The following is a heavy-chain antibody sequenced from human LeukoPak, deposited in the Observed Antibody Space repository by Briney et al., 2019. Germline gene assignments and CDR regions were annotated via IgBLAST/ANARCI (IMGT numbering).Heavy chain of an antibody. Sequence: GGSVTVSFKVSGNSLSELAMHEVRQAPGKGREGLGGFFTEEGETIYEQNFRGRVTMTENTSTATSYMELSGLRYEDTALYYCAAGRPYCLLDCWGQGTMVTVSS. CDR1: GNSLSELA. CDR2: FFTEEGET. V-gene: IGHV1-24*01. J-gene: IGHJ4*02. CDR3: AAGRPYCLLDC. D-gene: IGHD2-8*02.